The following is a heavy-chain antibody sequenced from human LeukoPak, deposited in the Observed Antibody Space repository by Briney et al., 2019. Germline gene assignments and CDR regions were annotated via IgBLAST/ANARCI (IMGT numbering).Heavy chain of an antibody. CDR2: VYYSGST. D-gene: IGHD2-2*01. J-gene: IGHJ4*02. V-gene: IGHV4-59*08. Sequence: SETLSLTCAVYGGSFSDYYWSWIRQPPGKGLEWIGYVYYSGSTNYNPSLKSRVTISVDTSKNQFSLKLSSMTAADTAVYYCARSFCSSTMCYPYFDYWGQGTVVTVSS. CDR3: ARSFCSSTMCYPYFDY. CDR1: GGSFSDYY.